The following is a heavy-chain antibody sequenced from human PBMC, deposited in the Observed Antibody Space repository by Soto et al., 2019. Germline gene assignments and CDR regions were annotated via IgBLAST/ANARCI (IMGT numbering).Heavy chain of an antibody. CDR2: IKKDGSEK. CDR1: GFTFSSDW. Sequence: EVQLVESGGGLVQPGGSLRLSCAASGFTFSSDWMSWDRQAPGKGLKWVATIKKDGSEKYYVDSVKGLFTISRDNAKNSLYLQMNSLRAEDTAVYYCAGRPDGFDIWCEGTMVTVS. D-gene: IGHD1-1*01. CDR3: AGRPDGFDI. V-gene: IGHV3-7*05. J-gene: IGHJ3*02.